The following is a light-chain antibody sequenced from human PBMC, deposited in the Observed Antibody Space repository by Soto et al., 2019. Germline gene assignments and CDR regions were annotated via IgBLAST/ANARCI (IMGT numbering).Light chain of an antibody. Sequence: QSVLTQPPSVSGAPGQRVTISCTGSSSNIGAGYDVHWYQQLPGTAPKLLIYGNSNRPSRVADRFSGSKSGTSASLAITGLQAVDEADYYCQSYHSSLSGYVVFGGGTKLTVL. J-gene: IGLJ2*01. CDR1: SSNIGAGYD. CDR3: QSYHSSLSGYVV. V-gene: IGLV1-40*01. CDR2: GNS.